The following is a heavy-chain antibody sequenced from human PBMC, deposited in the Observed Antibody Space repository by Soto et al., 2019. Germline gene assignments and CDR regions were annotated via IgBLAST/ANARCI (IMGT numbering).Heavy chain of an antibody. Sequence: QVQLVQSGAEVKKPGASVKVSCKASGYTFTSYYMHWVRQAPGQGLDWRGIINPSGGSTSYAQKFQGRVTMTRDTSTSTVYMELSSLRSEDTAVYYCARDFWSGGPPDYWGQGTLVTVSS. D-gene: IGHD3-3*01. J-gene: IGHJ4*02. CDR1: GYTFTSYY. CDR3: ARDFWSGGPPDY. V-gene: IGHV1-46*01. CDR2: INPSGGST.